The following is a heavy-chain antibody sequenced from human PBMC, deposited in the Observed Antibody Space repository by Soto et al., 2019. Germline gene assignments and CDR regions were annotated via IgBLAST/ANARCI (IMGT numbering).Heavy chain of an antibody. CDR3: ARERYNWNYGLFDY. V-gene: IGHV3-53*02. Sequence: EVQLVETGGGLIQPGGSLRLSCAASGFTVSSNYMSWVRQAPGKGLEWVSVIYSGGSTYYADSVNGRFTISRDNSKNTLYLQMNSRRAEDTAVYYCARERYNWNYGLFDYWGQGTLVTVSS. D-gene: IGHD1-7*01. CDR1: GFTVSSNY. CDR2: IYSGGST. J-gene: IGHJ4*02.